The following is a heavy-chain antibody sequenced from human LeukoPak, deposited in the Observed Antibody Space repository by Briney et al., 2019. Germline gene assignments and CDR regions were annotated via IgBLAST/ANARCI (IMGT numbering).Heavy chain of an antibody. D-gene: IGHD6-6*01. CDR1: GGSMSNFY. Sequence: SETLSLTCTVSGGSMSNFYWSWIRQPAGKGLEWIGRIYAGGSTNYNPSLKSRVTISVDTSKNQFSLKLSSVTAADTAVYYCAVSAAALFDPWGQGTLVTVSS. CDR2: IYAGGST. CDR3: AVSAAALFDP. V-gene: IGHV4-4*07. J-gene: IGHJ5*02.